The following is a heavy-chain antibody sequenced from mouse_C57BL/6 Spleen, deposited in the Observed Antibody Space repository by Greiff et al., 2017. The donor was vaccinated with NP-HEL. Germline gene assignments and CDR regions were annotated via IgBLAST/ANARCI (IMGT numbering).Heavy chain of an antibody. V-gene: IGHV1-62-2*01. J-gene: IGHJ4*01. CDR1: GYTFTEYT. CDR2: FYPGSGSI. Sequence: VQLQQSGAELVKPGASVKLSCKASGYTFTEYTIHWVKQRSGQGLEWIGWFYPGSGSIKYNEKFKDKATLTADKSSSTVYMELSRLTSEDSAVYFCAREGRIYYGYDRGAMDYWGQGTSVTVSS. CDR3: AREGRIYYGYDRGAMDY. D-gene: IGHD2-2*01.